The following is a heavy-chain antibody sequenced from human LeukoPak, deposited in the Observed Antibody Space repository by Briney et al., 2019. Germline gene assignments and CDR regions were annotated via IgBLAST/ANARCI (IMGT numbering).Heavy chain of an antibody. V-gene: IGHV3-23*01. CDR2: ISGGGGST. Sequence: GGSLRLSCAASGFTFSSYAMSWVRQAPGKGLEWVSAISGGGGSTHYADSVKGRLTISRDNSKITLYMQMNSLRAEDTAVYYCAKGHTGIFDYWGQGTLVTVSS. CDR1: GFTFSSYA. CDR3: AKGHTGIFDY. D-gene: IGHD1-14*01. J-gene: IGHJ4*02.